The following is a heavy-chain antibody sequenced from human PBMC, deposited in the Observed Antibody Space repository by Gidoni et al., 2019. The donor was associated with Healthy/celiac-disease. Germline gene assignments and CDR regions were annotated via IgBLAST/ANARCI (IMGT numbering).Heavy chain of an antibody. V-gene: IGHV4-59*08. J-gene: IGHJ5*02. D-gene: IGHD2-2*01. CDR1: GGSISSYY. CDR2: IYYSGSA. CDR3: ARLGDIVVVPAAHYNWFDP. Sequence: QVQLQESGPGLVKPSETLSLTCTVSGGSISSYYWSWIRQPPGKGLEWIWYIYYSGSANYNPSLKSRVTISVDTSKNQFSLKLSSVTAADTAVYYCARLGDIVVVPAAHYNWFDPWGQGTLVTVSS.